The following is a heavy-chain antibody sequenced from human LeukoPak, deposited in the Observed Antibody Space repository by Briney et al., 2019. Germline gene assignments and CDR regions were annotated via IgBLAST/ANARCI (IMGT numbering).Heavy chain of an antibody. J-gene: IGHJ4*02. D-gene: IGHD5-18*01. CDR3: VHSYGFSYFDY. Sequence: KPGGSLRLSCAAPGFTFSSYAMHWVRQAPGKGLEWVAVISYDGSNKYYADSVKGRFTISRDNSKNTLYLQMNSLRAEDTAVYYCVHSYGFSYFDYWGQGTLVTVSS. CDR2: ISYDGSNK. V-gene: IGHV3-30*04. CDR1: GFTFSSYA.